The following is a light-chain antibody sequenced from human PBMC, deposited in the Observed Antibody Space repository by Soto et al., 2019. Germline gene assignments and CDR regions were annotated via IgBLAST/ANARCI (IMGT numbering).Light chain of an antibody. J-gene: IGKJ1*01. V-gene: IGKV3-15*01. CDR1: RSVSSN. Sequence: EIVMTQSPATLSLPPGERATLSCRASRSVSSNLAWYQQKPGQAPRLLIYDASTRATGVPARFSGSGSGTEFALTISSLQSEDFAVYYCLQYDNWPPWTFGQGTKVEIK. CDR2: DAS. CDR3: LQYDNWPPWT.